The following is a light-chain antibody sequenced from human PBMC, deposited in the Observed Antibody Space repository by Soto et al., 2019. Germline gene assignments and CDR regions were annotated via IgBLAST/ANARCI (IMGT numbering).Light chain of an antibody. CDR1: QSSSSY. CDR3: QHSYSTLRGT. J-gene: IGKJ1*01. Sequence: IQMTQSPSSLSASVGDRVTITCRARQSSSSYLNWYQQKPGKAPKLLIYAASSLQSGVPSRFSGSGSGTEFTLTITSLQPEDFATYYCQHSYSTLRGTFGQGTKVEIK. V-gene: IGKV1-39*01. CDR2: AAS.